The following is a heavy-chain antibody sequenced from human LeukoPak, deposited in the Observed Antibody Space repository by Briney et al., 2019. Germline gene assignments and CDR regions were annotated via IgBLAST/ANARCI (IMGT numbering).Heavy chain of an antibody. CDR3: AIAPPPLLLSPDY. CDR2: INPNSGGT. D-gene: IGHD2-15*01. CDR1: GYTFTGYY. V-gene: IGHV1-2*02. J-gene: IGHJ4*02. Sequence: ASVKVSCKASGYTFTGYYMHWVRQAPGQGLEWMGWINPNSGGTNYAQKFQGRVTMTRDTSISTAYMELSRLRSDDTAVYYCAIAPPPLLLSPDYWGQGTLATVSS.